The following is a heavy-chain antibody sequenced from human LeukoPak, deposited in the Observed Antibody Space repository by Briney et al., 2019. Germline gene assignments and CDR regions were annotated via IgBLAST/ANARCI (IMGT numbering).Heavy chain of an antibody. CDR1: GFTFSSYS. CDR3: ASLSTAVVTSYYSDY. Sequence: GGSLRLSCAASGFTFSSYSMNWVRQAPGKGLEWVSSISSSSSYIYYADSVKGRFTISRDNAKNSLYLQMNSLRAEDTAVYYCASLSTAVVTSYYSDYWGQGTLVTVSS. J-gene: IGHJ4*02. CDR2: ISSSSSYI. V-gene: IGHV3-21*01. D-gene: IGHD4-23*01.